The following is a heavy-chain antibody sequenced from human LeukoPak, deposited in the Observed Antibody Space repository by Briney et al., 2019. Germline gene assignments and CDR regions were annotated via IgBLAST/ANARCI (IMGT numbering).Heavy chain of an antibody. CDR1: GGSISSYY. D-gene: IGHD2/OR15-2a*01. J-gene: IGHJ6*02. V-gene: IGHV4-59*01. CDR2: IYYSGST. Sequence: PSETLSLTCTVSGGSISSYYWSWIRQPPGKGLEWIGYIYYSGSTNYNPSLKSRVTISVDTSKNQFSLKLSSVTAADTAVYYCARRPTFRNYYGMDVWGQGTTVTVSS. CDR3: ARRPTFRNYYGMDV.